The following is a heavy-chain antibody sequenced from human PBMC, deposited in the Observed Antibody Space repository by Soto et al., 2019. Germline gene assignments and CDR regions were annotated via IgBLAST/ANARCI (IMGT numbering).Heavy chain of an antibody. CDR2: ISNNNSFI. D-gene: IGHD2-2*01. J-gene: IGHJ5*02. Sequence: GCLLPTCTASGFTVSTYSMNWVRQAPGKGLEWVSSISNNNSFIYYADLVKGRFTISRDNAKNSLYLQMNSLRAEDTAVYYCARDVSPVVPAAIWFDPWGQGTLVTVYS. CDR3: ARDVSPVVPAAIWFDP. V-gene: IGHV3-21*01. CDR1: GFTVSTYS.